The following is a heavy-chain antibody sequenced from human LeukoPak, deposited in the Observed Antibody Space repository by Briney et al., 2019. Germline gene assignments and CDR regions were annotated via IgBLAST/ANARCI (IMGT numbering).Heavy chain of an antibody. D-gene: IGHD1-26*01. Sequence: GGSLRLSCAVSGFTVSTYYMSWVRQVPGKGLEWVPVIYSGGSTYYADSVKGRFTISRDNSKNTLYLQMNSLRAEDTAVYYCAGEGYLRRSPLIRYFDYWGQGTLVTVSS. CDR1: GFTVSTYY. CDR3: AGEGYLRRSPLIRYFDY. V-gene: IGHV3-66*01. J-gene: IGHJ4*02. CDR2: IYSGGST.